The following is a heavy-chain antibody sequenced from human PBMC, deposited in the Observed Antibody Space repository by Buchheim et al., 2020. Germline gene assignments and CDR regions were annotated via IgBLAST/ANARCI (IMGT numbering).Heavy chain of an antibody. V-gene: IGHV3-23*01. CDR1: GFTFSNSA. J-gene: IGHJ4*02. Sequence: EAQLLESGGGLVQPGGSLRLSCAVSGFTFSNSAMTWVRQAPGKGLEWVSAISRSGDTTYYADSVMGRFTISRDTSTKTLYLQMNSLRVDDTAVYYCAKEEVPNDYWGLGT. CDR2: ISRSGDTT. CDR3: AKEEVPNDY.